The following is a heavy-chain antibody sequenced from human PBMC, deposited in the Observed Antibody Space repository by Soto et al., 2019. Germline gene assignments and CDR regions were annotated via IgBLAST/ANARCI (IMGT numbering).Heavy chain of an antibody. V-gene: IGHV1-69*18. CDR2: IIPFIGTA. Sequence: VQLVQSGAEVKKPGSSVTVSCKASVGTFSSYAISWVRQAPGQGLEWMGRIIPFIGTANYAQKFQARVTITADESTSTAYMELTSLRSEDTAVYYCARVVMTTGPASYYYGMDVWGQGTTVTVSS. CDR1: VGTFSSYA. J-gene: IGHJ6*02. CDR3: ARVVMTTGPASYYYGMDV. D-gene: IGHD4-4*01.